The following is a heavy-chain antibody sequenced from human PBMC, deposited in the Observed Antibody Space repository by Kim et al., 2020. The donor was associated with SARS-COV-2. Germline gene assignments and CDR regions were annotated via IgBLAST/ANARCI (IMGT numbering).Heavy chain of an antibody. J-gene: IGHJ4*01. CDR3: AIVSARDGVAVLAY. CDR1: GFIFSGHI. Sequence: GGSLRLSCAASGFIFSGHIMNWVRQAPGKGLEWVSSISTSSLYLYYADSVKGRFTVSRDNAKNSLYLQMNSLRVEDTAVYYCAIVSARDGVAVLAYW. D-gene: IGHD2-8*01. V-gene: IGHV3-21*01. CDR2: ISTSSLYL.